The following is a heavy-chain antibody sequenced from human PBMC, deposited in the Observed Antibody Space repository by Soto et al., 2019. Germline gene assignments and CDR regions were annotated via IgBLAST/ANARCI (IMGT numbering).Heavy chain of an antibody. CDR3: ARVGEVRYFDY. CDR1: GFTFSTYA. D-gene: IGHD1-26*01. Sequence: QVQLVQSGGGVVQPGRSLRLSCAASGFTFSTYAMHWVRQAPGKGLEWVSVISYDGDNKYYADSVKGRFTISRDNSKNTLYLQMNSLRAEVTALYYCARVGEVRYFDYWGQGTLVTVSS. J-gene: IGHJ4*02. V-gene: IGHV3-30-3*01. CDR2: ISYDGDNK.